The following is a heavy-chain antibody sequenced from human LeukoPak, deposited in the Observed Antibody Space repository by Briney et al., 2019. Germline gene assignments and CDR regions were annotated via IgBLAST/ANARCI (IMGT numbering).Heavy chain of an antibody. CDR3: ARQQRDALFGVVMGFGFDN. D-gene: IGHD3-3*01. V-gene: IGHV4-59*01. CDR1: GASISSYY. Sequence: SWETLSLTCTVSGASISSYYWSWVRLPPGKGLQWVGHIYYTGSANYHPSLKSRFTMSGHTSKSQLSLNLNSMTAADTAVYYCARQQRDALFGVVMGFGFDNWGEGILVTVST. J-gene: IGHJ4*02. CDR2: IYYTGSA.